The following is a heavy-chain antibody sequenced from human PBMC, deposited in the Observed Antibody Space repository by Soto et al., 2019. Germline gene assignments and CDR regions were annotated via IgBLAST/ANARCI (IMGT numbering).Heavy chain of an antibody. CDR1: GFSLSTSGVG. CDR3: AHRSTASLFDS. D-gene: IGHD2-21*02. CDR2: IYWDTNK. J-gene: IGHJ4*02. V-gene: IGHV2-5*02. Sequence: QITLKESGPTLVKATQTLTLTCTFSGFSLSTSGVGVGWLRQPPGKALECLAVIYWDTNKRYSPSLESRLTVIKDTSKNQVVLIMTNMDLVDTATYYCAHRSTASLFDSWGQGTLVTVSS.